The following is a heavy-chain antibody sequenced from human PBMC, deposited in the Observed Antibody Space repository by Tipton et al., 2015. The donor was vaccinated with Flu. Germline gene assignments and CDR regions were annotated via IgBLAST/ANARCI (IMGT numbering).Heavy chain of an antibody. V-gene: IGHV5-51*01. CDR1: GYSFTSYW. CDR3: ARQAAYSRGWYGDSFDY. J-gene: IGHJ4*02. CDR2: IYPGDADT. D-gene: IGHD6-19*01. Sequence: VQLVQSGAEVKKPGESLKISCKGSGYSFTSYWIGWVRQMPGKGLEWMGIIYPGDADTRYSPSFQGQVTISADKSISTAYLQWSSLKASDTAMYYCARQAAYSRGWYGDSFDYWGQGTLVTVSS.